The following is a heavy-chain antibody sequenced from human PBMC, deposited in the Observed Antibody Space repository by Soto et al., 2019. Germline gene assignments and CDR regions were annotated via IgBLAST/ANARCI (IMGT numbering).Heavy chain of an antibody. J-gene: IGHJ1*01. CDR3: ASQSIAAAAPAEYFQH. D-gene: IGHD6-13*01. CDR2: IYYSGST. Sequence: SETLSLTCTVSGGSISSGGYYWSWIRQHPGKGLEWIGYIYYSGSTYYNPSLKSRVTISVDTSKNQFSLKLSSVTAADTAVYYCASQSIAAAAPAEYFQHWGQGTLVTVSS. CDR1: GGSISSGGYY. V-gene: IGHV4-31*03.